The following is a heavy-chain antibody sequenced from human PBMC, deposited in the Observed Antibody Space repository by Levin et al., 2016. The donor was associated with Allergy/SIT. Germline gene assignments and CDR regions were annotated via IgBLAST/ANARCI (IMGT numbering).Heavy chain of an antibody. Sequence: GGSLRLSCVASGHSFSNYDIHWVRQITGKGLEWVAALDVTGDTYYADSMKGRFIISRENGKSAFSLQMDSLRAEDTALYYCATGIVPWAFDIWGQGTMVTVSS. CDR1: GHSFSNYD. J-gene: IGHJ3*02. CDR2: LDVTGDT. D-gene: IGHD3-16*02. V-gene: IGHV3-13*04. CDR3: ATGIVPWAFDI.